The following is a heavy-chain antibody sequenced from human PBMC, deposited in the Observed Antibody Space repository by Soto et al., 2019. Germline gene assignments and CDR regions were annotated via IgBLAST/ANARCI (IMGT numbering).Heavy chain of an antibody. D-gene: IGHD2-21*02. CDR2: IYYSGST. J-gene: IGHJ4*02. V-gene: IGHV4-31*03. CDR1: GGSISSGGYY. Sequence: SETLSLTCTVSGGSISSGGYYWSWIRQHPGKGLEWIGYIYYSGSTYYNPSLKSRVTKSVDTSKNQFSLKLSSVTAADTAVYYCARASGETYCGGDCYSNYFDYWGQGTLVTVSS. CDR3: ARASGETYCGGDCYSNYFDY.